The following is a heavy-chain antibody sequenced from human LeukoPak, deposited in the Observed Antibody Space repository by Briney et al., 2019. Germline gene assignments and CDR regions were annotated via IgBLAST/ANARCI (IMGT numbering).Heavy chain of an antibody. CDR2: LYHSGST. Sequence: SETLSLTCSVSGYSISNAYYWGRIRQPPGKGLEWIGSLYHSGSTYYNPSLKSRVTTSVDTSKHRFSLKLTSVTAADTAVYYCARELHSGSYYFDYWGQGTLVTVSS. CDR3: ARELHSGSYYFDY. V-gene: IGHV4-38-2*02. J-gene: IGHJ4*02. CDR1: GYSISNAYY. D-gene: IGHD1-26*01.